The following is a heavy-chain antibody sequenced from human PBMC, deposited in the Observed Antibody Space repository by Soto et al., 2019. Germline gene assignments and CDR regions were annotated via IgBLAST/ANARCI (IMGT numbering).Heavy chain of an antibody. V-gene: IGHV3-23*01. CDR3: AKGPRYCSSTSCYTDY. CDR2: ISGGGGST. D-gene: IGHD2-2*02. Sequence: PGGSLRLSCGASGFTFSNYAMSWVRQAPGKGLDWVSAISGGGGSTYYADSVKGRFTISRDDSKNTLYLQMNSLRAEDTAVYYCAKGPRYCSSTSCYTDYWGQGTLVTVSS. J-gene: IGHJ4*02. CDR1: GFTFSNYA.